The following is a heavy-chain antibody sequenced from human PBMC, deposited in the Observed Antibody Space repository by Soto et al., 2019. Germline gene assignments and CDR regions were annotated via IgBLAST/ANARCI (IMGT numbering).Heavy chain of an antibody. CDR2: IIPIFGTA. V-gene: IGHV1-69*13. CDR3: ARPDPTVTTPAFEY. D-gene: IGHD4-17*01. J-gene: IGHJ4*02. Sequence: VASVKVSCKASGGTFSSYAISWVRQAPGQGLEWMGGIIPIFGTANYAQKFQGRVTITADESTSTAYMELSSLRSEDTAVYYCARPDPTVTTPAFEYWGQGTLVTVSS. CDR1: GGTFSSYA.